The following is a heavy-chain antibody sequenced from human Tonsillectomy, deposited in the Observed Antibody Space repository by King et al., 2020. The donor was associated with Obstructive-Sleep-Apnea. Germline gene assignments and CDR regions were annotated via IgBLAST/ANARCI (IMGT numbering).Heavy chain of an antibody. D-gene: IGHD6-13*01. Sequence: VQLEESGGGVVQPGRSLRLSCAASGFTFSSYAMHWVRQAPGKGLEWVAVISYDGSNKYYADSVKGRFTISRDNSKNTLYLQMNSLRAEDTAVYYCARDRGSSWLNYGMDVWGQGTTVTVSS. CDR1: GFTFSSYA. J-gene: IGHJ6*02. V-gene: IGHV3-30*04. CDR2: ISYDGSNK. CDR3: ARDRGSSWLNYGMDV.